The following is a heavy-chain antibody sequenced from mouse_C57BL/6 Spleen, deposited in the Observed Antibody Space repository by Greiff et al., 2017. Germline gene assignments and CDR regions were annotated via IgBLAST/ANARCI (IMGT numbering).Heavy chain of an antibody. CDR2: IYPGDGDT. Sequence: QVQLQQSGPELVKPGASVKISCKASGYAFSSSWMNWVKQRPGKGLEWIGRIYPGDGDTNYNGKFKGKAKLTADKSSSTAYMQLSSLTSEDSAVYFCARSQTAQATWFAYWGQGTLVTVSA. J-gene: IGHJ3*01. V-gene: IGHV1-82*01. CDR3: ARSQTAQATWFAY. CDR1: GYAFSSSW. D-gene: IGHD3-2*02.